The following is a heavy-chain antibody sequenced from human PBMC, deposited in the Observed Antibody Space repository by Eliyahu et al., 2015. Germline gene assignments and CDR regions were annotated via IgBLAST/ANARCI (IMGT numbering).Heavy chain of an antibody. CDR3: ARDGGFGELLGY. J-gene: IGHJ4*02. Sequence: VKGRFTISRDNSKNTLYLQMNSLRAEDTAVYYCARDGGFGELLGYWGQGTLVTVSS. V-gene: IGHV3-30*07. D-gene: IGHD3-10*01.